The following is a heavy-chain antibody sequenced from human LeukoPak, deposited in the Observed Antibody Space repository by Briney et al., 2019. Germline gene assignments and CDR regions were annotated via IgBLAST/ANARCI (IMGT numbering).Heavy chain of an antibody. J-gene: IGHJ5*02. CDR2: INHSGST. V-gene: IGHV4-34*01. CDR3: ARVMRTTAWFDP. CDR1: GGPFSGYY. Sequence: PSETLSLTCAVYGGPFSGYYWSWIRQPPGKGLEWIGEINHSGSTNYNPSLKSRVTISVDTSKNQFSLKLSSVTAADTAVYYCARVMRTTAWFDPWGQGTLVTVSS. D-gene: IGHD4-17*01.